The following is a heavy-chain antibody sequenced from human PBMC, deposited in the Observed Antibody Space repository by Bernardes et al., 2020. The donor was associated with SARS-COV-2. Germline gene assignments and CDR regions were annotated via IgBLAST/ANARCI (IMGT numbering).Heavy chain of an antibody. J-gene: IGHJ4*02. CDR3: ARGGWKLGNLLDY. Sequence: SETLSLTCTVSGDSISSSFWSWIRQPPGKGLEWIGYIYYTGSTTYNPSLRSRVTISVDTSKNQFSLKLTSVTAADTALYYCARGGWKLGNLLDYWGQGTLVTVSS. CDR2: IYYTGST. V-gene: IGHV4-59*01. CDR1: GDSISSSF. D-gene: IGHD1-1*01.